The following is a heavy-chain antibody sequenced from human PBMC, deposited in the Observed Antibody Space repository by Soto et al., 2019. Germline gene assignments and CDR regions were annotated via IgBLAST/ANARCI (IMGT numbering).Heavy chain of an antibody. CDR3: AAGGGLPRYY. D-gene: IGHD5-12*01. CDR1: GGSISSGGYS. Sequence: QLQLQESGSGLVKPSQTLSLNCAVSGGSISSGGYSWSCIRQPPGKGLEWIGYIYHSGSTFYNPSRKSRVTIAVDRSKNQFSLKLSSVTAADTAVYYCAAGGGLPRYYWGQGTLGTVSS. J-gene: IGHJ4*02. CDR2: IYHSGST. V-gene: IGHV4-30-2*01.